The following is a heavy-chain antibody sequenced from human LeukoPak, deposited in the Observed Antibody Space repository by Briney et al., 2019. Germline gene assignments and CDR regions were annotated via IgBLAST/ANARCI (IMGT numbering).Heavy chain of an antibody. V-gene: IGHV3-20*04. D-gene: IGHD3-16*02. CDR1: GFTFDNYG. CDR3: ARGTYDYVWGSYRYTLYYFDY. J-gene: IGHJ4*02. Sequence: GGPLRLSCAASGFTFDNYGMSWVRQAPGKGLEWVSGINWNGGSTGYADSVKGRFTISRDNAKNSLYLQMNSLRAEDTAVYYCARGTYDYVWGSYRYTLYYFDYWGQGTLVTVSS. CDR2: INWNGGST.